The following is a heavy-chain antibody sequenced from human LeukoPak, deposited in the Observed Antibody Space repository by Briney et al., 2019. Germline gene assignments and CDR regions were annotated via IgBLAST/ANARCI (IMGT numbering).Heavy chain of an antibody. J-gene: IGHJ3*02. V-gene: IGHV3-21*01. CDR3: ARERTEGYCSGGSCYEPPSDAFDI. CDR2: ISSSSSYI. D-gene: IGHD2-15*01. Sequence: GGSLRLSCAASGFTFSSYSMNWVRQAPGKGLEWVSSISSSSSYIYYADSVKGRFTISRDNAKNSLYLQMNSLRAEDTAVYYCARERTEGYCSGGSCYEPPSDAFDIWGQGTMVTVSS. CDR1: GFTFSSYS.